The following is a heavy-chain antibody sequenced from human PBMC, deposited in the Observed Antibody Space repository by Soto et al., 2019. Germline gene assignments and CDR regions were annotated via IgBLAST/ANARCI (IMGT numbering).Heavy chain of an antibody. J-gene: IGHJ5*02. CDR3: ARYGILYPFDP. V-gene: IGHV4-34*01. D-gene: IGHD2-8*01. Sequence: QVQLQQWGVGLLKPSETLSLTCAVYGGSFSGYYWSWIRQPPGKGLEWIGEINHSGSTNYNPSLKRRVTISVDTSKNQFSLKLSSVHAADTAVYYCARYGILYPFDPWGQGTLVTVSS. CDR1: GGSFSGYY. CDR2: INHSGST.